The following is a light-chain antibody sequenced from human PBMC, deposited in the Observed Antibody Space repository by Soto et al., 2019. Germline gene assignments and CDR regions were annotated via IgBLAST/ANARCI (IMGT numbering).Light chain of an antibody. CDR3: QQSYSTPWT. Sequence: DIQMTHSPSSLSASVGERVTITCRASQSISKYLNWYQRKPGKAPKLLIYGASSLQSGVPSRFSGSGSGTDFTLTISSLQPEDFATYYCQQSYSTPWTFGQGTKVEIK. V-gene: IGKV1-39*01. J-gene: IGKJ1*01. CDR2: GAS. CDR1: QSISKY.